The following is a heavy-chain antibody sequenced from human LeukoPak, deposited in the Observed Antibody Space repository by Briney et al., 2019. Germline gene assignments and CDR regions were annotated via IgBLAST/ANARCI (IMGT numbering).Heavy chain of an antibody. V-gene: IGHV3-23*01. D-gene: IGHD6-13*01. CDR1: GFTFSTYA. CDR2: ISGGIMINT. J-gene: IGHJ4*02. Sequence: GGSLRLSCAASGFTFSTYAMSWVRQAPGKGLEWVAAISGGIMINTYYTDSVKGRFTISRDNSKNTLYLQMNSLRAEDTAVYYCAKDSDTEPYSSSWPPLDYWGQGTLVTVSS. CDR3: AKDSDTEPYSSSWPPLDY.